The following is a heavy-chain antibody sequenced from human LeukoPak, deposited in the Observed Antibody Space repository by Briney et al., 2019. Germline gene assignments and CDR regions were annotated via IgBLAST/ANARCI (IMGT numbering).Heavy chain of an antibody. V-gene: IGHV4-30-4*01. J-gene: IGHJ3*02. D-gene: IGHD3-3*01. CDR3: AREGLGGFWSGYYSGIDAFDI. CDR1: GGSISSGDYY. Sequence: SETLSLTCTVSGGSISSGDYYWSWIRQAPGKGLEWIGYIYYSGSTYYNPSLKSRVTISVDTSKNQFSLKLSSVTAADTAVYYCAREGLGGFWSGYYSGIDAFDIWGQGTMVTVSS. CDR2: IYYSGST.